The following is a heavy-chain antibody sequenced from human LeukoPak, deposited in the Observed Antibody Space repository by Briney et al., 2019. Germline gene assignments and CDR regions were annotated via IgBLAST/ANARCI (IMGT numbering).Heavy chain of an antibody. CDR1: GGSINSYY. J-gene: IGHJ4*02. CDR3: ARHEYSSGWSPLNY. CDR2: IYYSGSA. D-gene: IGHD6-19*01. Sequence: SETLSLTCTVSGGSINSYYWSWVRQPPGKGLEWIGNIYYSGSANYNPSLKSRVTISVDTSKNQFSLKLSSVTAADTAVYYCARHEYSSGWSPLNYWGQGALVTVSS. V-gene: IGHV4-59*08.